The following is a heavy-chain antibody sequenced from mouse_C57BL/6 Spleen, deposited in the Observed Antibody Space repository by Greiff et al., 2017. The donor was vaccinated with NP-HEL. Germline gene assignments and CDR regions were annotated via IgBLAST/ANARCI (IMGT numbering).Heavy chain of an antibody. CDR3: ARSTVVATEYFDV. CDR2: IYPRSGNT. D-gene: IGHD1-1*01. Sequence: VQLQESGAELARPGASVKLSCKASGYTFTSYGISWVKQRTGQGLEWIGEIYPRSGNTYYNEKFKGKATLTADKSSSTAYMELRSLTSEDSAVYFCARSTVVATEYFDVWGTGTTVTVSS. CDR1: GYTFTSYG. V-gene: IGHV1-81*01. J-gene: IGHJ1*03.